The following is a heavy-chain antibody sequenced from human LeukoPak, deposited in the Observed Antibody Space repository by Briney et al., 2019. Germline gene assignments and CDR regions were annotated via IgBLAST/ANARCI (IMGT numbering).Heavy chain of an antibody. CDR2: ISGSGGST. D-gene: IGHD5-12*01. CDR3: AKGGLRVVTIYQLDY. J-gene: IGHJ4*02. Sequence: GGSLRLSCAASGFTFSSYAMSWVRQAPGKGLEWVSAISGSGGSTYYADSVKGRFTISRDNSKNTLYLQMNSLRAEDTAVYYCAKGGLRVVTIYQLDYWGQGTLVTVSS. V-gene: IGHV3-23*01. CDR1: GFTFSSYA.